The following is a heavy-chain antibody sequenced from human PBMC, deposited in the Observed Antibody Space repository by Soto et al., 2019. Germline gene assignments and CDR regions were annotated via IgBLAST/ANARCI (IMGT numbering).Heavy chain of an antibody. Sequence: ASVKVSCKVSGYTLTELSMHWVRQAPGKGPEWMGGFDPEDGETIYAQKFQGRVTMTEDTSTDTAYMELSSLRSEDTAVYYCASLCGGDCSSDYWGQGXLVTVSS. V-gene: IGHV1-24*01. CDR1: GYTLTELS. J-gene: IGHJ4*02. CDR3: ASLCGGDCSSDY. D-gene: IGHD2-21*02. CDR2: FDPEDGET.